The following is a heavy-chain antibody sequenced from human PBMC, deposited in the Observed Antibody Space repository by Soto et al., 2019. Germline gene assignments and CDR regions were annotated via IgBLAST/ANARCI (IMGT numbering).Heavy chain of an antibody. CDR1: GGSVSSGSYY. J-gene: IGHJ4*02. Sequence: QVQLQESGPGLVKPSETLSLTCTVSGGSVSSGSYYWSWIRQPPGKGLEWIGYIYHSGGTNYYPSLKSRVTISVDTSKNQFSLKLSSVTAADTAVYYCARGVLRYFDLDYWGQGTLVTVSS. D-gene: IGHD3-9*01. CDR2: IYHSGGT. CDR3: ARGVLRYFDLDY. V-gene: IGHV4-61*01.